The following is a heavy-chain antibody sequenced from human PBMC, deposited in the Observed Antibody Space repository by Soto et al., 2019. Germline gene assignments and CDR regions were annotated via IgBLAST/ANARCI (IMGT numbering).Heavy chain of an antibody. CDR1: GFAFSTFD. CDR2: IGTLSDT. D-gene: IGHD3-10*01. V-gene: IGHV3-13*01. Sequence: GGALRLSCPGAGFAFSTFDIHWVRQAPGKGLEWVSGIGTLSDTFYAASVQGRFTISRQNAKNSVYLQMNSLRAGGTAFYYCARGRSFSYDSTPPPMFDPWGQGTLVTVSS. J-gene: IGHJ5*02. CDR3: ARGRSFSYDSTPPPMFDP.